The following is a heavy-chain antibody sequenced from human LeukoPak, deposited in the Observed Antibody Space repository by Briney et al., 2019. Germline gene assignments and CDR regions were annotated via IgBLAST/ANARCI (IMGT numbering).Heavy chain of an antibody. Sequence: GGSRRLSCAASGFTFSSYSMNWVRQAPGKGLEWVSSISSSTSYIYYADSVKGRFTITRDNAKNSLYLQMNSLRAEDTAVYYCARDPTGWYGMDVWGQGTTVTVSS. CDR1: GFTFSSYS. CDR3: ARDPTGWYGMDV. D-gene: IGHD6-19*01. V-gene: IGHV3-21*01. CDR2: ISSSTSYI. J-gene: IGHJ6*02.